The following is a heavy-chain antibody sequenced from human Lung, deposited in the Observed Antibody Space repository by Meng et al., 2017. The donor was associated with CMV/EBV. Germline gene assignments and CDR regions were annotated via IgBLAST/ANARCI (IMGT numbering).Heavy chain of an antibody. J-gene: IGHJ4*02. Sequence: GESLKISCDASGENFATYWIAWVRQVPGRGLEWVGIIHPADSDTRYSPSLQGHVLITADKSLTTISLQWSTLKASDTAMYYCARLNLYNWNGLGHWGQGTXVTVDS. CDR1: GENFATYW. D-gene: IGHD1-1*01. CDR3: ARLNLYNWNGLGH. CDR2: IHPADSDT. V-gene: IGHV5-51*01.